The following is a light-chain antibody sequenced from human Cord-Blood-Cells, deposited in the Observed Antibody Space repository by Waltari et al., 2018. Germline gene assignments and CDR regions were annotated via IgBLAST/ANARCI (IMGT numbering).Light chain of an antibody. CDR1: QSVSSY. CDR2: DAS. V-gene: IGKV3-11*01. Sequence: EIVLTQSPATLSLSPGERATLSCRASQSVSSYLAWYQQKPGQAPRLLIYDASNRATGIPARFRGSGSGTDFTLTISSLEPEDFAVYYCQQLSNWPPSFGQGTRLEIK. J-gene: IGKJ5*01. CDR3: QQLSNWPPS.